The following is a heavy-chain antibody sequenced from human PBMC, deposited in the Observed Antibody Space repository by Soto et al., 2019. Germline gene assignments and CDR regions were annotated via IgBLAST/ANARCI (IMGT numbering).Heavy chain of an antibody. CDR2: ISSSSSYI. CDR1: GFTFSSYS. CDR3: ARNPGAKRTGKYYYYYGMDV. Sequence: GGSLRLSCAASGFTFSSYSMNWVRQAPGKGLEWVSSISSSSSYIYYADSVKGRFTISRDNAKNPLYLQMNSLRAEDTAVYHCARNPGAKRTGKYYYYYGMDVWSQGTTVTVSS. J-gene: IGHJ6*02. D-gene: IGHD1-26*01. V-gene: IGHV3-21*01.